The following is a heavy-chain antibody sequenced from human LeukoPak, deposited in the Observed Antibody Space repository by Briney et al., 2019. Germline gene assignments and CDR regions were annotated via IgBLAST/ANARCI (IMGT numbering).Heavy chain of an antibody. CDR1: GFTFSSYG. V-gene: IGHV3-30*03. CDR3: TTDSPLYDTMP. J-gene: IGHJ5*02. Sequence: PGGSLRLSCAASGFTFSSYGMHWVRQAPGKGLEWVAVISYDGSNKYYADSVKGRFTISRDNSKNTLYLQMNSLKTEDTAVYYCTTDSPLYDTMPWGQGTLVTVSS. CDR2: ISYDGSNK. D-gene: IGHD3-22*01.